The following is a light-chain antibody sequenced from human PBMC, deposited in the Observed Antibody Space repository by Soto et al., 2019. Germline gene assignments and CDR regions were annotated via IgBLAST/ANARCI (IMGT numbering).Light chain of an antibody. CDR2: EGV. Sequence: QSVLTQPASVSGSPGQSITISCTGTSSDVGGFNYVSWYQQHPDKAPKLLIYEGVNRPSGISNRFSGSKSGNTASLTISGLQAEDEAEYYCSSYTSTNSFYVFGTGTKLTVL. CDR1: SSDVGGFNY. V-gene: IGLV2-14*01. CDR3: SSYTSTNSFYV. J-gene: IGLJ1*01.